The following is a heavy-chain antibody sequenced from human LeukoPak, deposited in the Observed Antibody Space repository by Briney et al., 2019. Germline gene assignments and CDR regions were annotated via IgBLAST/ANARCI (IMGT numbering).Heavy chain of an antibody. V-gene: IGHV3-48*03. J-gene: IGHJ4*02. Sequence: GGSLRLSCAASGFTFSSYEMNWVRQAPGKGLEWVSYISSSSSTIYYEDSVTGRFTISRDNAKNSLYLQMNSLRADDTAVYYCARGDFGVVSNHPYYFDYWGQGTLVTVSS. CDR3: ARGDFGVVSNHPYYFDY. CDR2: ISSSSSTI. D-gene: IGHD3-3*01. CDR1: GFTFSSYE.